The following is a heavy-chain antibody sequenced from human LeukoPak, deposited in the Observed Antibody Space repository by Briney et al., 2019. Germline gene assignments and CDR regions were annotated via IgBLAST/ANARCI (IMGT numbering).Heavy chain of an antibody. D-gene: IGHD4-23*01. CDR2: ISSSSSTI. CDR1: GFTFSSYS. CDR3: ARDSDYGGNW. V-gene: IGHV3-48*01. J-gene: IGHJ4*02. Sequence: GGSLRLSCAASGFTFSSYSMNWVRQAPGKGLEWVSYISSSSSTIYYADSVKGRFTISRDNAKNSLYLQMNSLRAEDTAVYYCARDSDYGGNWWGQGTLVTVSS.